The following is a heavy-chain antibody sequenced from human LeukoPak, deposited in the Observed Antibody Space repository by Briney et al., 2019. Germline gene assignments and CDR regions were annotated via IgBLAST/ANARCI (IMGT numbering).Heavy chain of an antibody. CDR2: IYSDIST. CDR3: ARGIYSRYDH. Sequence: GGSLRLSCVASGSTLSSNHMGWVRQAPGKGLEWVSGIYSDISTYYTESVTGRFTISRDNTKNTLHLQMNRLAAGDTAVYYCARGIYSRYDHWGQGTLVTVRS. D-gene: IGHD3-22*01. V-gene: IGHV3-53*01. CDR1: GSTLSSNH. J-gene: IGHJ4*02.